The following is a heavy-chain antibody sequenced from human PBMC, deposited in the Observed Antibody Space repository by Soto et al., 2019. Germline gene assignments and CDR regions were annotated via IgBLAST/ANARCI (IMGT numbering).Heavy chain of an antibody. Sequence: GGSLRLSCAASGFTFDDYAMHWVRQAPGKGLEWVSLISWDGGSTYYADSVKGRFTISRDNSKNSLYLQMNSLRAEDTALYYCAKDIGGSCYFDYWGQGTLVTVSS. CDR2: ISWDGGST. CDR1: GFTFDDYA. J-gene: IGHJ4*02. V-gene: IGHV3-43D*03. D-gene: IGHD2-15*01. CDR3: AKDIGGSCYFDY.